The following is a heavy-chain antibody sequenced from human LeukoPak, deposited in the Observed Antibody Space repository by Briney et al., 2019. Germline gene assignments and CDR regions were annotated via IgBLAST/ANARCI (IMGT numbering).Heavy chain of an antibody. CDR3: AGGQYSSRWNGFEY. D-gene: IGHD6-13*01. CDR2: ISYDGSIK. Sequence: GGSLRLSCAASGFTFSSYSMHWVRQAPGKGLEWVALISYDGSIKSHADSVKGRFTISRDNSKNTMYLQMDSLRTEDTAVYYCAGGQYSSRWNGFEYWGQGTLVTVSS. CDR1: GFTFSSYS. J-gene: IGHJ4*02. V-gene: IGHV3-30*04.